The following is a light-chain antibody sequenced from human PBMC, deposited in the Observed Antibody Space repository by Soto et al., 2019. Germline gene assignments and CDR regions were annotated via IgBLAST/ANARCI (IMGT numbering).Light chain of an antibody. CDR2: EVI. Sequence: QSALTQPASVSGSPGQSITISCTGSSSDVGGYSYVSWYQQYPGKAPKLMIYEVINRPSGVSNRFSGSKSGNTASLTISGLQADAEADYYCGSYTNSDTWVFGGGTKVTVL. V-gene: IGLV2-14*01. CDR3: GSYTNSDTWV. CDR1: SSDVGGYSY. J-gene: IGLJ3*02.